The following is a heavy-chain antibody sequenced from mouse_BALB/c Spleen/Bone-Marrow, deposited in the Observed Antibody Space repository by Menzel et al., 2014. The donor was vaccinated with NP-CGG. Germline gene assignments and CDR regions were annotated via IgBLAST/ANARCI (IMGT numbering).Heavy chain of an antibody. D-gene: IGHD1-1*01. J-gene: IGHJ2*01. CDR1: GYAFTNYL. CDR2: INPGGGGT. V-gene: IGHV1-54*01. CDR3: ARSGYYGSSYYFDY. Sequence: QVQLQQPGAELVRPGTSVKVSCKASGYAFTNYLIEWVKQRPGQGLEWIGVINPGGGGTNYNEKFKGKATLTADKSSSTAYMQLSSLTSDDSAVYFCARSGYYGSSYYFDYWGQGTTLTVSS.